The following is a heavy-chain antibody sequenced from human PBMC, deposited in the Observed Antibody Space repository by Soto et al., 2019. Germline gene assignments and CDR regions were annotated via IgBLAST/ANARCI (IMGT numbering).Heavy chain of an antibody. Sequence: QVQLVQSGAEVKKPGASVKVSCNASGYTFTSYGISWVRQAPGQGLEWMGWISAYNGNTNYAQKLQGRVTMTTDTSTSTAYMELRSLRSDDTAVYYCARDSLLGIAALTSDYWGQGTRVTVSS. J-gene: IGHJ4*02. CDR2: ISAYNGNT. V-gene: IGHV1-18*04. CDR3: ARDSLLGIAALTSDY. CDR1: GYTFTSYG. D-gene: IGHD6-13*01.